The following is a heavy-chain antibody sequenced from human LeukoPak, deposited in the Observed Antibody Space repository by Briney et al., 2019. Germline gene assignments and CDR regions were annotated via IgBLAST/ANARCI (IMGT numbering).Heavy chain of an antibody. Sequence: SETLSFTCTVSGGSISDYYWNWIRQPPGKGLEWIGYISYLGNTNYSPSLKSRITMSVDTSNTQFSLRLNSVTAADTAVYYCASYALGWYKIDFWGQGVLVTVSS. J-gene: IGHJ4*02. V-gene: IGHV4-59*01. D-gene: IGHD6-19*01. CDR3: ASYALGWYKIDF. CDR2: ISYLGNT. CDR1: GGSISDYY.